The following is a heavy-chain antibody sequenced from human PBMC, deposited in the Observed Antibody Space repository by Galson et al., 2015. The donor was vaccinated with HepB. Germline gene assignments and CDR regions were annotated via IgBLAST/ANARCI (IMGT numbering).Heavy chain of an antibody. CDR2: IYFSGST. D-gene: IGHD3-10*01. CDR3: ARQATYYYGSGNEGDWFDP. Sequence: ETLSLTCTVSGGSISSYYWSWLRLPPGKGLEWIGYIYFSGSTNYNPSLKSRVSISVDTSKNQFSLKLSSVTAADTAVYYCARQATYYYGSGNEGDWFDPWGQGTLVTVSS. J-gene: IGHJ5*02. CDR1: GGSISSYY. V-gene: IGHV4-59*08.